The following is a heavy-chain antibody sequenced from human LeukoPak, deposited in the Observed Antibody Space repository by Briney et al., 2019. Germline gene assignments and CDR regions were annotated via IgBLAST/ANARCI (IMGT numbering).Heavy chain of an antibody. CDR3: ARDDCGDYFFDY. D-gene: IGHD4-17*01. V-gene: IGHV3-21*01. CDR1: GFTFSSYS. J-gene: IGHJ4*02. Sequence: PGGSLRLSCAASGFTFSSYSMNWVRQAPGKGLEWVSSISSSSSYIYYADSVKGRFTISRDNAKNSLYLQMNSLRAEDTAVYYCARDDCGDYFFDYWGQGTLVTVSS. CDR2: ISSSSSYI.